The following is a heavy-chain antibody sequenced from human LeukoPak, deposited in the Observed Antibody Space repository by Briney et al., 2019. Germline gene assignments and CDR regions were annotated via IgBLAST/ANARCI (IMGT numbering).Heavy chain of an antibody. V-gene: IGHV1-2*02. CDR2: INPNSGGT. CDR3: ARGAVAAPYNWFDP. J-gene: IGHJ5*02. CDR1: GYTFTGYY. D-gene: IGHD6-19*01. Sequence: ASVKVSCKASGYTFTGYYMHWVRQAPGQGLEWMGWINPNSGGTNYAQKFQGRVTMTRDTSISTAYMKLSRLRSDDTAVYYCARGAVAAPYNWFDPWGQGTLVTVSS.